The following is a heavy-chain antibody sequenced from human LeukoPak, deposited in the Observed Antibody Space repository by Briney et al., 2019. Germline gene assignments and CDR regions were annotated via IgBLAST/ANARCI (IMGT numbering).Heavy chain of an antibody. D-gene: IGHD3-3*01. J-gene: IGHJ6*02. Sequence: SETLSLICAVYGGSFSGYYWSWIRQPPGKGLEWIGEINHSGSTNYNPSLKSRVTISVDTSKNQFSLKLSSVTAADTAVYYCARGRIGFWYYGMDVWGQGTTVTVSS. CDR3: ARGRIGFWYYGMDV. V-gene: IGHV4-34*01. CDR2: INHSGST. CDR1: GGSFSGYY.